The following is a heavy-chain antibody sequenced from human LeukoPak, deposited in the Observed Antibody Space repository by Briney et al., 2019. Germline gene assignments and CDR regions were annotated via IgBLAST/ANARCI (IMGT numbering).Heavy chain of an antibody. CDR1: GYTFTGYY. Sequence: GASVKVSCKASGYTFTGYYMHWVRQAPGQGLEWMGWINPNSGGTNYAQKFQGRVTMTRDTSISTAYMELNRLRSDDTAVYYCARDQGAVVVPAALDYWGQGTLVTVSS. D-gene: IGHD2-2*01. CDR3: ARDQGAVVVPAALDY. V-gene: IGHV1-2*02. J-gene: IGHJ4*02. CDR2: INPNSGGT.